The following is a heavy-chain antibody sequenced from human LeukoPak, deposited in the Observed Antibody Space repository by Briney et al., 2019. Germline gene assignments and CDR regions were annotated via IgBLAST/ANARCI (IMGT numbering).Heavy chain of an antibody. CDR2: INSDGSST. J-gene: IGHJ6*02. V-gene: IGHV3-74*01. D-gene: IGHD6-19*01. CDR1: GFTFSSYW. Sequence: GGSLRLSCAASGFTFSSYWMPWVRQAPGKGLVWVSRINSDGSSTSYADSVKGRFTISRDNAKNTLYLQMNSLRAEDTAVYYCARASSGPNYYYYGMDVWGQGTTVTVSS. CDR3: ARASSGPNYYYYGMDV.